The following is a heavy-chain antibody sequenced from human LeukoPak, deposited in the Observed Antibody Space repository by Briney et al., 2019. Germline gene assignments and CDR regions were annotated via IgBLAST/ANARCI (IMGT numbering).Heavy chain of an antibody. CDR3: ARSAEIVVVPAVAYYFDY. V-gene: IGHV1-18*01. J-gene: IGHJ4*02. CDR2: ISAYNGNT. D-gene: IGHD2-2*01. Sequence: GASVKVSCKASGYTFTSYGISWVRQAPGQGLEWMGWISAYNGNTNYAQKLQGRVTMTTDTSTSTAYMELRSLRSDDTAVYYCARSAEIVVVPAVAYYFDYWGQGTLVTVSS. CDR1: GYTFTSYG.